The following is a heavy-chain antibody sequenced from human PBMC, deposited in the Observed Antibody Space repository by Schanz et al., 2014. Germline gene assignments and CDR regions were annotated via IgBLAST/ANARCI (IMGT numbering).Heavy chain of an antibody. CDR1: GGSITSSGFY. CDR3: ARAQGVIRLYYGVDV. V-gene: IGHV4-39*02. D-gene: IGHD3-16*02. J-gene: IGHJ6*02. Sequence: QVQLQESGPRLVKPSETLSLICTVSGGSITSSGFYWAWIRQPPGKGLEWIGSIYYNGGTPLYTPSLKRRATISADTSKNHFSLKLTSVAAADTAVYYCARAQGVIRLYYGVDVWGQGTTVTVSS. CDR2: IYYNGGTP.